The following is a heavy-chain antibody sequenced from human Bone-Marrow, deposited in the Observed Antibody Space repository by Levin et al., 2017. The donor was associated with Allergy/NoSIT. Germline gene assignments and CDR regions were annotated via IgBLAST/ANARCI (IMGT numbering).Heavy chain of an antibody. V-gene: IGHV6-1*01. CDR1: GDSVSSNSAA. J-gene: IGHJ4*02. D-gene: IGHD6-19*01. CDR2: TYYRSKWYN. CDR3: AREGRQWLVRGCFDY. Sequence: SETLSLTCAISGDSVSSNSAAWNWIRQSPSRGLEWLGRTYYRSKWYNDYAVSVKSRITINPDTSKNQFSLQLNSVTPEDTAVYYCAREGRQWLVRGCFDYWGQGTLVTVSS.